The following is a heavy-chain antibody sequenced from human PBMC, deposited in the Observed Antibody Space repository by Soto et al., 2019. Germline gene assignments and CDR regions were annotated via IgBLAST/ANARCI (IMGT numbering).Heavy chain of an antibody. Sequence: GGSLRLSCAASGFTFSSYGMHWVRQAPGKGLEWVAVISYDGSNKYYADSVKGRFTISRDNSKNTLYLQMNSLRAEDTAVYYCAKVPIAGPFDYWGQGTLVTVS. CDR3: AKVPIAGPFDY. CDR2: ISYDGSNK. D-gene: IGHD1-1*01. J-gene: IGHJ4*02. V-gene: IGHV3-30*18. CDR1: GFTFSSYG.